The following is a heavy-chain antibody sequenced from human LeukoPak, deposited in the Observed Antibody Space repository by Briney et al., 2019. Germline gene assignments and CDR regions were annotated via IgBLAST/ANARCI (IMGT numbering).Heavy chain of an antibody. V-gene: IGHV1-69*13. CDR1: GGTFSSYA. CDR3: ARRKYERLDPFDI. J-gene: IGHJ3*02. Sequence: GASVKVSCKASGGTFSSYAISWVRQAPGQGLEWMGGIIPIFGTANYAQKFQGRVTITADESTSTAYMELSSLRSEDTAVYYCARRKYERLDPFDIWGQGTLVTVSS. CDR2: IIPIFGTA. D-gene: IGHD2-2*01.